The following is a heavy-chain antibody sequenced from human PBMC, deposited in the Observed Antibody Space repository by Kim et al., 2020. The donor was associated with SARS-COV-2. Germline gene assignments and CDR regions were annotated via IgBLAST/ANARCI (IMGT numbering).Heavy chain of an antibody. J-gene: IGHJ3*02. CDR3: ARTPPYTNPWWDALDI. D-gene: IGHD3-16*01. V-gene: IGHV3-73*01. Sequence: VKGRFTVSRDESKSMAYLHMNSLKTEDSAVYYCARTPPYTNPWWDALDIWGQGTMVTVSS.